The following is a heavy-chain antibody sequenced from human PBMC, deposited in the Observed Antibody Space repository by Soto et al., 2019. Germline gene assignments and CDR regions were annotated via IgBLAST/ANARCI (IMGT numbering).Heavy chain of an antibody. J-gene: IGHJ3*02. CDR3: ARRMGYCSGGSCFYNDAFDI. D-gene: IGHD2-15*01. CDR2: IYPGDSDT. CDR1: GYSFTSYW. Sequence: GESLKISCKGAGYSFTSYWIGWVRQMLGKGLEWMGIIYPGDSDTRYSPSFQGQVTISADKSISTAYLQWSSLKASDTAMYYCARRMGYCSGGSCFYNDAFDIWGQGTMVTVSS. V-gene: IGHV5-51*01.